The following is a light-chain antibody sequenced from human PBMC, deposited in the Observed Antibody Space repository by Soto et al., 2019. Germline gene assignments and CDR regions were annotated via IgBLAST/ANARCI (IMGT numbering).Light chain of an antibody. CDR2: SNN. V-gene: IGLV1-40*01. Sequence: QPVLTQPPSVSGAPGQRVTISCTGSSSNIGAGYGVHWYQQLPGTAPKLLIYSNNYRPSGVPDRFSGSKSGTSASLAITGLQAEDEADYYCQSYDSSLSGWVFGGGTKLTVL. CDR1: SSNIGAGYG. CDR3: QSYDSSLSGWV. J-gene: IGLJ3*02.